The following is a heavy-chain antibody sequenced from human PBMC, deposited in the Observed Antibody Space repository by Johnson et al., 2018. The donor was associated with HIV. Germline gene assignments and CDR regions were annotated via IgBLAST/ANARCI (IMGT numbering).Heavy chain of an antibody. V-gene: IGHV3-33*03. J-gene: IGHJ3*02. CDR1: GFTFSSYG. CDR2: IWYDGSNK. CDR3: ARARQWLMGGGAFEI. D-gene: IGHD6-19*01. Sequence: QVQLVESGGGVVQPGRSLRLSCAASGFTFSSYGMHWVRQAPGKGLEWVAVIWYDGSNKYYADSVKGRFTISRDNAKNSLYLQMNSLRAEDTAVYYCARARQWLMGGGAFEIWGQGTMVTVSS.